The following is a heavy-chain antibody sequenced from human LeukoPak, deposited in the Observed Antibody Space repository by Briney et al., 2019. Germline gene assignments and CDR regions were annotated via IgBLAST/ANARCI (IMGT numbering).Heavy chain of an antibody. V-gene: IGHV3-72*01. J-gene: IGHJ3*01. CDR1: GFTFSDHF. D-gene: IGHD1-20*01. CDR2: IRKKPNSYTT. Sequence: PGGSLRLSCAASGFTFSDHFMDWVRQAPGKGPEWVGRIRKKPNSYTTEYAASVKGRFTFSRDDSKNSLYLQMNSLETEDTAVYYCARVSAITGATDALDFWGQGTMVTVSS. CDR3: ARVSAITGATDALDF.